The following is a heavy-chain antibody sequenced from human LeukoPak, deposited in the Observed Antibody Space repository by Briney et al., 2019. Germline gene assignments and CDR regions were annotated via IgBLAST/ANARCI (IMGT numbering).Heavy chain of an antibody. J-gene: IGHJ4*02. V-gene: IGHV3-30*18. Sequence: HPGGSLRLSCAVSGFTFTAYGVHCVRQAPGKGLEWVAIISYDGINKYYPDSVKGRFTISRDNSKNTLYLQMNSERAEDTAVYYWAKYTRDDHHSDYWGQGTLDTVSS. CDR2: ISYDGINK. CDR1: GFTFTAYG. D-gene: IGHD1-14*01. CDR3: AKYTRDDHHSDY.